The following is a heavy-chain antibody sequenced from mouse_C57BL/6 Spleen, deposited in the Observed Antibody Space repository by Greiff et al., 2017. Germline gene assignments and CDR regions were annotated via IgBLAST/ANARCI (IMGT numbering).Heavy chain of an antibody. D-gene: IGHD1-1*01. V-gene: IGHV1-75*01. J-gene: IGHJ4*01. CDR1: GYTFTDYY. CDR2: IFPGSGST. Sequence: VQLQQSGPELVKPGASVKISCKASGYTFTDYYINWVKQRPGQGLEWIGWIFPGSGSTYYNEKFKGKATLTVDKSSSTAYMLLSSLTSEDSAVYFCARRAYGSSYYYYAMDYWGQGTSVTVSS. CDR3: ARRAYGSSYYYYAMDY.